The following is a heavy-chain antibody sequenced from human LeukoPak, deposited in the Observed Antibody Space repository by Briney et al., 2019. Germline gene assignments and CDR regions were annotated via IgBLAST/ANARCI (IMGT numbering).Heavy chain of an antibody. CDR3: ARRNTEVPDTLPLNAFDV. Sequence: SETLSLTCSVSGGSMRTPSHYWDWIRQSPGKGLEWIGSMFYSGSTYFNPSLRSRVTISGDTSTNQISLSLTSLTAADTAVYYCARRNTEVPDTLPLNAFDVWGKGAMVIVSS. CDR2: MFYSGST. V-gene: IGHV4-39*01. CDR1: GGSMRTPSHY. D-gene: IGHD2-15*01. J-gene: IGHJ3*01.